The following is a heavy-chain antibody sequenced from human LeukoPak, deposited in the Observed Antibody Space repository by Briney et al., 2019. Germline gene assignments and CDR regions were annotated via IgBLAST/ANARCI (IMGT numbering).Heavy chain of an antibody. D-gene: IGHD6-19*01. CDR3: ARPRYSSGNFDY. V-gene: IGHV5-51*01. CDR1: GYSFTSYW. CDR2: IYPGDSDT. Sequence: GESLKISCKGSGYSFTSYWIGWGRQMPGKGLEWMGIIYPGDSDTRYTPSFQGQVTISADKYISTAYLQWSSLKASDTAMYYCARPRYSSGNFDYWGQGTLVTVSS. J-gene: IGHJ4*02.